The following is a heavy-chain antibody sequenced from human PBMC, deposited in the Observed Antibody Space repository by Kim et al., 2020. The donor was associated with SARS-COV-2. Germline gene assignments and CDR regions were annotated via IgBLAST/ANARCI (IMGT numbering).Heavy chain of an antibody. V-gene: IGHV4-39*01. Sequence: KSRVTISVDTSKNQFSLKLSSVTAADTAVYYCATFSTWIQLWLTSFNFDYWGQGTLVTVSS. J-gene: IGHJ4*02. CDR3: ATFSTWIQLWLTSFNFDY. D-gene: IGHD5-18*01.